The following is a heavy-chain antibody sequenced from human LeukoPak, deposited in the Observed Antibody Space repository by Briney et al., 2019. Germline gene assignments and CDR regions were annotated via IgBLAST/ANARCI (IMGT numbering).Heavy chain of an antibody. CDR2: IYYTGST. D-gene: IGHD3-10*01. J-gene: IGHJ4*02. CDR3: ASQPPYGSGSLDY. Sequence: SETLSLTCTVSGGSISSYYWSWIRQPPGKGLEWIGYIYYTGSTYYNPSLKSRVTISVDTSKNQFSLKLSSVTAADTAVYYCASQPPYGSGSLDYWGQGTLVTVSS. V-gene: IGHV4-59*12. CDR1: GGSISSYY.